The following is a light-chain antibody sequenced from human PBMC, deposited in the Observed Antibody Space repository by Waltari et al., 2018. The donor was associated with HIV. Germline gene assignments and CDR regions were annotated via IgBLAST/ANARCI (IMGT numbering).Light chain of an antibody. V-gene: IGLV3-21*02. Sequence: SYVLTQPPSVSVAPGQTARITCGGNNIGSKSVHWYQQKSGQAPVLVVYDNSDRPSGIPERFSGSNSGNTATLTISRVEAGDEADFHCQVWDSSSDHVVFGGGTKLTVL. J-gene: IGLJ2*01. CDR1: NIGSKS. CDR2: DNS. CDR3: QVWDSSSDHVV.